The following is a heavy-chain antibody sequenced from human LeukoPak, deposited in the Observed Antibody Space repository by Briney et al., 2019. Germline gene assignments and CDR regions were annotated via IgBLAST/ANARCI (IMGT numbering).Heavy chain of an antibody. Sequence: NPGGSLRLSCAPSGFTLSSYSMNWVRQAPGKGLEWVSSISGSSTYIDYADSVEGRFTISRDNAKNALYLQMDSPRAEDTAVYYCARDHSSGRYFDFWGQGTLVTVSS. CDR3: ARDHSSGRYFDF. D-gene: IGHD3-22*01. CDR1: GFTLSSYS. J-gene: IGHJ4*02. CDR2: ISGSSTYI. V-gene: IGHV3-21*01.